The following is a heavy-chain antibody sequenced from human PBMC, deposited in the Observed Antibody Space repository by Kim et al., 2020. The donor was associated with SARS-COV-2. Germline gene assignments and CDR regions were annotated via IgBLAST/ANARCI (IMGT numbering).Heavy chain of an antibody. CDR2: ISYDGSNK. D-gene: IGHD6-13*01. Sequence: GGSLRLSCAASGFTFSSYGMHWVRQAPGKGLEWVAAISYDGSNKYYADSVKGRFTISRDKSKNTLYLQMNSLRAEDTAVYYCAAGFCGKAAAGTGQNWACAVYWGQGTLVTVSS. CDR1: GFTFSSYG. CDR3: AAGFCGKAAAGTGQNWACAVY. J-gene: IGHJ4*02. V-gene: IGHV3-30*03.